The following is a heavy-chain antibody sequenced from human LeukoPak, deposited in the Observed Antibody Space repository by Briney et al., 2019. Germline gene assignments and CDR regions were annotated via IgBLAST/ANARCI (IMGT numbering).Heavy chain of an antibody. V-gene: IGHV1-2*02. D-gene: IGHD6-19*01. CDR2: INPNSGGT. Sequence: ASVKVSCKASGYTFTGYYMHWVRQAPGQGLEWMGWINPNSGGTNYAQKFQGRVTMTRDTSISTAYMELSRLRSDDTALYYCARDQPMRYSSGWSGYYFDYWGQGTLVTVSS. CDR1: GYTFTGYY. J-gene: IGHJ4*02. CDR3: ARDQPMRYSSGWSGYYFDY.